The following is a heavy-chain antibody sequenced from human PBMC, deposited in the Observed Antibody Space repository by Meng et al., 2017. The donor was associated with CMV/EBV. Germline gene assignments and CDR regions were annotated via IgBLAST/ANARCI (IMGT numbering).Heavy chain of an antibody. CDR1: GFTFSSYA. J-gene: IGHJ4*02. CDR2: IYSGGSST. D-gene: IGHD3-22*01. V-gene: IGHV3-23*03. CDR3: AKPLEIGPYDSSGYYFDY. Sequence: GGSLRLSCAASGFTFSSYAMSWVRQAPGKGLEWVSVIYSGGSSTYYAESVKGRFTISRDNSKNTLYLQKNSLRAEDTAVYYCAKPLEIGPYDSSGYYFDYWGQGTLVTVSS.